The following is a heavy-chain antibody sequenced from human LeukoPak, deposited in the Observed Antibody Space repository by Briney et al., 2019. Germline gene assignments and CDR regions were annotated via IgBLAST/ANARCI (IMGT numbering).Heavy chain of an antibody. Sequence: GGSLRLSCAASGFTFSSYSMNWVRQAPGKGLEWVSSISSSSSYIYYADSVKGRFTISRDNAKNSLYLQMNSLRAEDTAVYYCARGGKRAAAGTFVYWGQGTLVTVSS. CDR1: GFTFSSYS. V-gene: IGHV3-21*01. J-gene: IGHJ4*02. CDR3: ARGGKRAAAGTFVY. D-gene: IGHD6-13*01. CDR2: ISSSSSYI.